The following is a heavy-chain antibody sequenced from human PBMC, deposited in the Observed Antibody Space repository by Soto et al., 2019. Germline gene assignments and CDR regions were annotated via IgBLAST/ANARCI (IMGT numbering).Heavy chain of an antibody. Sequence: GGSLRLSCAASGITLSNAWMNLVRQAPGKGLEWVGRIRSKSDGGTTEYAAPVEGRFTFSRDDSKQTLFLQMSGLKAEDKGVYYFTTTRTGQNVFDNWGQGTMATVSS. CDR2: IRSKSDGGTT. CDR3: TTTRTGQNVFDN. CDR1: GITLSNAW. D-gene: IGHD3-9*01. J-gene: IGHJ3*02. V-gene: IGHV3-15*01.